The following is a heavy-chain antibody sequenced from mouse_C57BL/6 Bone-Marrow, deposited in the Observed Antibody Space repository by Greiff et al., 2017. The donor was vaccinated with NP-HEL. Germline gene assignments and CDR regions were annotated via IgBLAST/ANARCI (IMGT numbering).Heavy chain of an antibody. J-gene: IGHJ4*01. CDR2: ISSGGSYT. CDR3: ARHGNSYAMDY. CDR1: GFTFSSYG. Sequence: DVQLQESGGDLVKPGGSLKLSCAASGFTFSSYGMSWVRQTPDKRLEWVATISSGGSYTYYPDSVKGRFTISRDNAKNTLYLQMSSLKSEDTAMYYCARHGNSYAMDYWGQGTSVTVSS. D-gene: IGHD2-1*01. V-gene: IGHV5-6*01.